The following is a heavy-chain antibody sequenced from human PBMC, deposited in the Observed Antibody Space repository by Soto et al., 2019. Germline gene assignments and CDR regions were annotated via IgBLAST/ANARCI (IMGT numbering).Heavy chain of an antibody. Sequence: QGQLVESGGGVVQPGRSLRLSCAASGFTFSSYAMHWVRQAPGKGLYRVAVISYDGSNKYYADSVKGRFTISRDNSKNTLYLQMNSLRAEDTAVYYCARDHALWFGEPSKWFDPWGQGTLVTVSS. J-gene: IGHJ5*02. CDR1: GFTFSSYA. CDR2: ISYDGSNK. CDR3: ARDHALWFGEPSKWFDP. V-gene: IGHV3-30-3*01. D-gene: IGHD3-10*01.